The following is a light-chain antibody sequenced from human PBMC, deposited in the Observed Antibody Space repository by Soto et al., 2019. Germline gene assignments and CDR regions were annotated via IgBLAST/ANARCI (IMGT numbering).Light chain of an antibody. J-gene: IGLJ2*01. CDR2: EVS. CDR1: SSDVVASKY. CDR3: SSYTSTITVL. Sequence: QSALTQPASVSGSPGQSITISCTGTSSDVVASKYVSWYQQHPGKAPKLLIYEVSNRPSGVSNRFAGSESGNTASLAISGLQAEDEGDYYCSSYTSTITVLFGGGTKLTVL. V-gene: IGLV2-14*01.